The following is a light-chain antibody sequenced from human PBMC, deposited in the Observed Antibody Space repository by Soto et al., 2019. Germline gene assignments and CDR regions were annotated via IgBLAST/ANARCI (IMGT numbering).Light chain of an antibody. Sequence: DIQLTQSPSALSASVGDRFTSSCRASQRINTYMNWYQHKPGKAPNLLIFPPSTLQSGVPSRFSGSGSGTDFTLTISSLQPEDFATYYCQQSYSIPLTFGGGTKVDI. J-gene: IGKJ4*01. CDR1: QRINTY. CDR3: QQSYSIPLT. CDR2: PPS. V-gene: IGKV1-39*01.